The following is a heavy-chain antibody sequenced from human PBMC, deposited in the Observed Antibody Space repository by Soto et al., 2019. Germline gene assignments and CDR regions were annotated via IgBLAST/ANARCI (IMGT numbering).Heavy chain of an antibody. CDR1: GYTFTSYA. V-gene: IGHV1-3*01. J-gene: IGHJ3*02. Sequence: GASVKVSCKASGYTFTSYAMHWVRQAPGQRLEWMGWINAGNGNTKYSQKFQGRVTITRDTSASTAYMELSSLRSEDTAVYYCAKVRVSWELREGAFDICGQGTMVTVSS. D-gene: IGHD1-26*01. CDR3: AKVRVSWELREGAFDI. CDR2: INAGNGNT.